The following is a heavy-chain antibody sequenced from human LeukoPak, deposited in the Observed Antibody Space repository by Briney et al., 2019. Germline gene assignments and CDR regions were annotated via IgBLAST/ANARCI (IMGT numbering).Heavy chain of an antibody. D-gene: IGHD3-16*01. CDR3: ARDRVGSTWFDP. CDR2: IYYSGST. CDR1: GGSISSYY. J-gene: IGHJ5*02. V-gene: IGHV4-59*01. Sequence: PETLSLTCTVSGGSISSYYWSWIRQPPGKGLEWIGYIYYSGSTNYNPSLKSRVTISVDTSKNQFSLKLSSVTAADTAVYYCARDRVGSTWFDPWGQGTLVTVSS.